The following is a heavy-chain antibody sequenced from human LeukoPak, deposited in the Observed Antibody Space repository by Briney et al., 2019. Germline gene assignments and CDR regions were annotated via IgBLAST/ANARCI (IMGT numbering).Heavy chain of an antibody. CDR2: IYYSGST. CDR1: GGSISSGGYY. Sequence: SETLSLTCTVSGGSISSGGYYWSWIRQHPGRGLEWIGYIYYSGSTYYNPSLKSRVTISVDTSKNQFSPKLSSVTAADTAVYYCARGYYGSGSYSYYFDYWGQGTLVTVSS. CDR3: ARGYYGSGSYSYYFDY. J-gene: IGHJ4*02. V-gene: IGHV4-31*03. D-gene: IGHD3-10*01.